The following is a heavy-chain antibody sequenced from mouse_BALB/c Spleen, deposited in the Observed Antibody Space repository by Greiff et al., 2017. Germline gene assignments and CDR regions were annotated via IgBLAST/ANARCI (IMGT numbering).Heavy chain of an antibody. Sequence: EVKLMESGPELVKPGASVKIPCKASGYTFTDYNMDWVKQSHGKSLEWIGDINPNNGGTIYNQKFKGKATLTVDKSSSTAYMELSSLTSEDTAVYYCNAGYDWFAYWGQGTLVTVSA. V-gene: IGHV1-18*01. D-gene: IGHD2-14*01. CDR2: INPNNGGT. CDR1: GYTFTDYN. CDR3: NAGYDWFAY. J-gene: IGHJ3*01.